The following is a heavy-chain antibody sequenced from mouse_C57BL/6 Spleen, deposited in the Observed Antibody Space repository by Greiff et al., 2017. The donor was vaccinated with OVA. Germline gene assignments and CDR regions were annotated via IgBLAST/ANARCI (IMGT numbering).Heavy chain of an antibody. Sequence: EVQLQESGEGLVKPGGSLKLSCAASGFTFSSYAMSWVRQTPEKRLEWVAYISGGGGYTYYADTVKGRFTISRDNARNTLYLQMSSLTSEDTAMYYGTRGSNYCGSSYFADWGQGTLVTVSA. CDR3: TRGSNYCGSSYFAD. J-gene: IGHJ3*01. CDR1: GFTFSSYA. V-gene: IGHV5-9-1*02. CDR2: ISGGGGYT. D-gene: IGHD1-1*01.